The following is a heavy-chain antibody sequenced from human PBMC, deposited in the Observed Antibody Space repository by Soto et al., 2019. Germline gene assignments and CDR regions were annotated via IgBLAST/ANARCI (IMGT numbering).Heavy chain of an antibody. CDR1: GGSINSGGYY. V-gene: IGHV4-31*03. D-gene: IGHD6-13*01. CDR2: IYNSVIT. CDR3: VRGVYP. Sequence: QVQLQESGPGLVKPSQTLSLTCTVSGGSINSGGYYWSWIRQHPGKGLEWIGYIYNSVITYYNPSLKSRVTISLNTSENQFSLKLSSVTAADTAVYYCVRGVYPWGQGTLVTVSS. J-gene: IGHJ5*02.